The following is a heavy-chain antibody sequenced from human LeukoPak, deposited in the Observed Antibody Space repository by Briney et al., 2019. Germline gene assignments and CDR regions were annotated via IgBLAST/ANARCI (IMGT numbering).Heavy chain of an antibody. CDR2: IYTSGST. Sequence: SQTLSLTCTVSGGSISSGSYYWSWIRQPAGKGLEWIGRIYTSGSTNYNPSLKSRVTMSVDTSKNQFSLKLSSVTAADTAVYYCARETSQKGAHYMDVWGKGTTVTISS. J-gene: IGHJ6*03. D-gene: IGHD3-16*01. V-gene: IGHV4-61*02. CDR1: GGSISSGSYY. CDR3: ARETSQKGAHYMDV.